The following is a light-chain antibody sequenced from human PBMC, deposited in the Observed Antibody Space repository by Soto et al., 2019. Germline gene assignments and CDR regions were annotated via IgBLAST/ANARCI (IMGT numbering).Light chain of an antibody. CDR3: QQSFSTPWT. CDR2: AAS. J-gene: IGKJ1*01. V-gene: IGKV1-39*01. Sequence: DIQLTQSPSSLSASVGDRVTITCRASQSISSYLNWYQQKPGKVPKVLIYAASSLQSGVPSRFSDRGSRTDFTLTISSLQPEDFATYYCQQSFSTPWTFGQGTKVEIK. CDR1: QSISSY.